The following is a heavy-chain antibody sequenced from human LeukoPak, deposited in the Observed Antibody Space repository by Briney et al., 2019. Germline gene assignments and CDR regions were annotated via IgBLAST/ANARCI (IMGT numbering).Heavy chain of an antibody. J-gene: IGHJ3*02. Sequence: GGSLRLSCAASGFTFSSYSMNWVRQAPGKGLEWVSSISSSSSYIYYADSVKGRFTISRDNAKNSLYLQMNSPRAEDTAVYYCARTGLADAFDIWGQGTMVTVSS. CDR2: ISSSSSYI. D-gene: IGHD1-14*01. CDR3: ARTGLADAFDI. CDR1: GFTFSSYS. V-gene: IGHV3-21*01.